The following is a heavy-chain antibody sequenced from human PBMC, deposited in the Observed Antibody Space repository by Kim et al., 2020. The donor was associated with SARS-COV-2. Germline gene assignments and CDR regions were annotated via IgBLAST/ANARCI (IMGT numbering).Heavy chain of an antibody. CDR1: GFTFSSFG. D-gene: IGHD5-12*01. V-gene: IGHV3-23*03. CDR2: VYGGGNT. Sequence: GGSLRLSCAASGFTFSSFGMSWVRQAPGKGLEWVSGVYGGGNTYYAVSVKGRFTIARENSKNTPYLQMKSRRAEDTAVYYWARSPRTNSAYDGDYWGQGTLVTVSS. CDR3: ARSPRTNSAYDGDY. J-gene: IGHJ4*02.